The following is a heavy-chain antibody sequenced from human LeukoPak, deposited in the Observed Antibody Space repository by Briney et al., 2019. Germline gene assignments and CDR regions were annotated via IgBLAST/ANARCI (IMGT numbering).Heavy chain of an antibody. CDR2: IHYSGST. CDR3: ASTVVNNWFDP. J-gene: IGHJ5*02. CDR1: GGSISSGGYY. V-gene: IGHV4-31*03. D-gene: IGHD3-22*01. Sequence: SETLSLTCTVSGGSISSGGYYWSWIRQHPGKGLEWIGYIHYSGSTYYNSSLKSRVTISVDTSKNQFSLKLSAVTAADTAVYYCASTVVNNWFDPWGQGTLVTVPS.